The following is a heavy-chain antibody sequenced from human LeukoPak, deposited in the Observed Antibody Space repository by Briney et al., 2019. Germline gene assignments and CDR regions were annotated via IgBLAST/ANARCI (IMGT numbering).Heavy chain of an antibody. J-gene: IGHJ5*02. Sequence: GGSLRLSCVGSGFTFSNYWVHWVRQAPGEGLAWVSRINVEGSRTDYADSVRGRFTISRDNVKNTLYLQMNSLTAEDTAVYYCVRSMSGRNDLWGQGTLVTVSS. CDR3: VRSMSGRNDL. CDR2: INVEGSRT. V-gene: IGHV3-74*01. D-gene: IGHD3-3*01. CDR1: GFTFSNYW.